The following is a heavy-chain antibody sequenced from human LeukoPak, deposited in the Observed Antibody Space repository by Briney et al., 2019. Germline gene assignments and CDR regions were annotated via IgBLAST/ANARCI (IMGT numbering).Heavy chain of an antibody. D-gene: IGHD3-22*01. V-gene: IGHV4-61*02. J-gene: IGHJ6*03. CDR3: ARVSYYDSSGYLPRYYMDV. CDR1: GGSISSGSYY. Sequence: PSETLSLTCTVSGGSISSGSYYWNWIRQPAGKGLEWIGRFYASGSTYYNPSLKSRVTISVDTSKNQFSLKLSSVTAADTAVYYCARVSYYDSSGYLPRYYMDVWGKGTTVTVSS. CDR2: FYASGST.